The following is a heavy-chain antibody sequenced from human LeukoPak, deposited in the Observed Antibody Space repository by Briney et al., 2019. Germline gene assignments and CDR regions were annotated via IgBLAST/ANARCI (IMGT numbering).Heavy chain of an antibody. CDR3: ARVESGYYYGDY. V-gene: IGHV4-39*01. Sequence: SETLSLTCTVSGGSIRSSYYYWGWIRQPPGKGLEWIGSIYYSGSTYYNPSLKSRVTISVDTSKNQFPLKLSSVTAADTAVYYCARVESGYYYGDYWGQGTLVTVSS. CDR1: GGSIRSSYYY. J-gene: IGHJ4*02. CDR2: IYYSGST. D-gene: IGHD3-22*01.